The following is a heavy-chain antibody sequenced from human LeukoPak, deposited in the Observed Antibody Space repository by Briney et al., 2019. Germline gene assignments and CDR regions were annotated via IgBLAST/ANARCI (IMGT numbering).Heavy chain of an antibody. CDR2: ISSSSSYI. CDR1: GFTFSSYS. Sequence: GGSLRLSCAASGFTFSSYSMNWVRQAPGKGLEWVSSISSSSSYIYYADSVKGRFTISRDNAKNSLYLQMNSLRAEDTAVYYCASYSDPIAAAGTGLDYWGQGTLVTDSS. V-gene: IGHV3-21*01. CDR3: ASYSDPIAAAGTGLDY. D-gene: IGHD6-13*01. J-gene: IGHJ4*02.